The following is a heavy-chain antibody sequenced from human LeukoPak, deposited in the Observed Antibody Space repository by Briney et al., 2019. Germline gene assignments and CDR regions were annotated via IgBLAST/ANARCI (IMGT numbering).Heavy chain of an antibody. CDR2: IIPIFGTA. CDR3: ARDLGSSSGGWYFDL. CDR1: GGTFSSYA. J-gene: IGHJ2*01. Sequence: SVKVSCKASGGTFSSYAISWVRQAPGQGLEWMGGIIPIFGTANYAQKFQGRVTITADESTSTAYMELSSLRSEDTAVYYCARDLGSSSGGWYFDLWGRGTLVTVSS. V-gene: IGHV1-69*13. D-gene: IGHD6-6*01.